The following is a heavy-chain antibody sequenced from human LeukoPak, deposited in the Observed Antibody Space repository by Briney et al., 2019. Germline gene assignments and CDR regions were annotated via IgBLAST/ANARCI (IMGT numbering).Heavy chain of an antibody. CDR3: AKVRGSWTKFFDY. Sequence: GGTLRLSCAASGFTFSSYGMSWVRQAPGKGLEWVSAISGSGGSTYYADSVKGRFTISRDNSKNTLYLQMNSLRAEDTAVYYCAKVRGSWTKFFDYWGQGTLVTVSS. J-gene: IGHJ4*02. V-gene: IGHV3-23*01. CDR1: GFTFSSYG. D-gene: IGHD6-13*01. CDR2: ISGSGGST.